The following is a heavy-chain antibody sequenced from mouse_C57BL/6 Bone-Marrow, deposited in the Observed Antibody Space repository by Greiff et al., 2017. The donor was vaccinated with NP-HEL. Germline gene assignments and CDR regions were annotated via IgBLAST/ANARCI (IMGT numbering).Heavy chain of an antibody. J-gene: IGHJ4*01. CDR2: IYPGSGST. Sequence: QVQLQQPGAELVKPGASVKLSCKASGYTFTSYWITWVKQRPGQGLEWIGDIYPGSGSTTYNEKFKGKATLTVDTSSSPGFMQLSSLTSEDSAVYDYERTTMITTRRDRYGMDCGDQGTSTTVTA. D-gene: IGHD2-4*01. V-gene: IGHV1-55*01. CDR3: ERTTMITTRRDRYGMDC. CDR1: GYTFTSYW.